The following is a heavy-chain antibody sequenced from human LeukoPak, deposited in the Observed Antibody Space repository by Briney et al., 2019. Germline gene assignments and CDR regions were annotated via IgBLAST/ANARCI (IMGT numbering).Heavy chain of an antibody. CDR2: LYYSGTA. CDR1: GGSISSAGYD. V-gene: IGHV4-61*10. D-gene: IGHD3-22*01. Sequence: SETLCLTCTVSGGSISSAGYDWSWIRQPAGKGLEWTGYLYYSGTATYTPSINSRVTISLDTSKNQFSLRLSSVTAADTAVYYCARVTGYMIEDYFDYWGQGTLVAVSS. J-gene: IGHJ4*02. CDR3: ARVTGYMIEDYFDY.